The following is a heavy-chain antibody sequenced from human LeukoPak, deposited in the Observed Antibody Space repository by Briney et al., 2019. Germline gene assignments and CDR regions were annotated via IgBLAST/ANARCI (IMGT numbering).Heavy chain of an antibody. D-gene: IGHD3-3*01. J-gene: IGHJ3*02. CDR2: ISWNSGSI. Sequence: GGSLRLSCAASGFTFDDYAMHWVRQAPGKGLEWVSGISWNSGSIGYADSVKGRFTISRDNAKNSLYLQMNSRRAEDMALYYCAKTKSPFLPQEAFDIWGQGTMVTVSS. CDR3: AKTKSPFLPQEAFDI. V-gene: IGHV3-9*03. CDR1: GFTFDDYA.